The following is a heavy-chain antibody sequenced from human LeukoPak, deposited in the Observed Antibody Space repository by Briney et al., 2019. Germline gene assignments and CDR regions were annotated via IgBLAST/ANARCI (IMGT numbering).Heavy chain of an antibody. CDR2: INQYGGEI. Sequence: PGGSLRLSCAASGFTFSDYWMTWVRQTPGKGLECVANINQYGGEISYVDSVKGRFTISRDKAKNSLSLQMSSLRVEDTAVYYCVKGPLITAAGTYWGQGTLVTVSS. D-gene: IGHD6-13*01. CDR1: GFTFSDYW. CDR3: VKGPLITAAGTY. V-gene: IGHV3-7*03. J-gene: IGHJ4*02.